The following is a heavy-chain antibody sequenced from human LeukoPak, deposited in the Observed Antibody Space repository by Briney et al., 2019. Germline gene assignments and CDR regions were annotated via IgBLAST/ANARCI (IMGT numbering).Heavy chain of an antibody. D-gene: IGHD1-26*01. CDR1: GDSISRSDW. Sequence: PETPSLTCAVSGDSISRSDWWAWIRQPPGKGLEWLGNINSSGRVYHNPSLQTRVILSVDWSKNQFSLRLGSVTAMDTAVYYCAKTRSGTYYGDSFDIWGQGILVIVFS. J-gene: IGHJ3*02. V-gene: IGHV4-28*05. CDR3: AKTRSGTYYGDSFDI. CDR2: INSSGRV.